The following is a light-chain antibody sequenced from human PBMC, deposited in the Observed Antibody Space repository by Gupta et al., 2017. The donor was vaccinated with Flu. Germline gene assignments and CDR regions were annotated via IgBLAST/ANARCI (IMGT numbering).Light chain of an antibody. J-gene: IGKJ1*01. CDR3: QNHNSVPNA. CDR2: AAS. V-gene: IGKV1-27*01. Sequence: EIQLTQLPSSLSASVGDRVTITCRASQGINTYLAWYQQRPGQVPKLLLYAASTLQTGVSSSFSGSGSGAHFTLTIDNLQPEDAATYFCQNHNSVPNAFGQGTKVQV. CDR1: QGINTY.